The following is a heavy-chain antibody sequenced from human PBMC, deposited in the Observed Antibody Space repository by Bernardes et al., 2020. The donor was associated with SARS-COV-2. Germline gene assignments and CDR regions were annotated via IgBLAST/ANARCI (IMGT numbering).Heavy chain of an antibody. CDR1: GFSLSNARMG. D-gene: IGHD3-10*01. Sequence: SGPTLVKPTETLTLTCTVSGFSLSNARMGVSWIRQPPGKALEWLAHIFSNDEKSYSTSLKSRLTISKDTSKSQVVLTMTNMDPVDTATYYCARGINMVRGVKGPNWFDPWGQGTLVTVSS. CDR2: IFSNDEK. J-gene: IGHJ5*02. CDR3: ARGINMVRGVKGPNWFDP. V-gene: IGHV2-26*01.